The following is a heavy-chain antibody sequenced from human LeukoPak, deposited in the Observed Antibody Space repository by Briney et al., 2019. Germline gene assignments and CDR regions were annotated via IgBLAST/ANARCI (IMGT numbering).Heavy chain of an antibody. J-gene: IGHJ4*02. CDR2: IYYSGST. CDR1: GGSISSYY. Sequence: SETLSLTCTVSGGSISSYYWSWIRQPPGKGLEWIGYIYYSGSTNYNPSLKSRVTISVDTSKNQFSLKLSSVTAADTAVYYCAKESQQLPRLHYFDYWGQGTLVTVSS. D-gene: IGHD6-13*01. V-gene: IGHV4-59*12. CDR3: AKESQQLPRLHYFDY.